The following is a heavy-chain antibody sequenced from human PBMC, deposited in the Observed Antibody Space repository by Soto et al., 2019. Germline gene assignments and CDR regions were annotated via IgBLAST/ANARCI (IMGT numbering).Heavy chain of an antibody. Sequence: SETLSLTCTVSGDSINTFYWSWIRQPPGKGLEWIGYIYYTGTTNYNPSLKSRVTISVDTSKNQFSLNLRSVTAADTAVYYCARGGGFYTPWGQGTLDTVSS. CDR1: GDSINTFY. V-gene: IGHV4-59*01. D-gene: IGHD3-22*01. CDR2: IYYTGTT. J-gene: IGHJ5*02. CDR3: ARGGGFYTP.